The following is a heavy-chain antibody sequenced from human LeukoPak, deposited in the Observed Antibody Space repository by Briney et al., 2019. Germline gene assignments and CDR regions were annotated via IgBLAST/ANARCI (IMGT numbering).Heavy chain of an antibody. CDR3: ARDNEDGSGSYYYGMDV. V-gene: IGHV3-66*01. J-gene: IGHJ6*02. CDR2: IYSAGSS. D-gene: IGHD3-10*01. CDR1: GFSVSNNY. Sequence: GGSLRLSCEASGFSVSNNYMSWVRQAPGKGLEWVSVIYSAGSSLYAESVRGRFTITRDNAKNSLYLQMNSLRAEDTAVYYCARDNEDGSGSYYYGMDVWGQGTTVTVSS.